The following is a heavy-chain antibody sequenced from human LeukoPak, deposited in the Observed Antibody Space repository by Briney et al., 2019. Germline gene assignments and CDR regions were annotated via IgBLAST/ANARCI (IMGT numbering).Heavy chain of an antibody. V-gene: IGHV1-2*02. CDR3: ARDLAMYSPDLDY. Sequence: ASVTVSFKASGYTFTDYYLHWVRQAPGHGLEWMGWINPKTGVTKYVQNFQGRVTMTRDTSINTAYMEVSRLRSDDTAVFYCARDLAMYSPDLDYWGQGTLVTVSS. J-gene: IGHJ4*02. D-gene: IGHD1-26*01. CDR2: INPKTGVT. CDR1: GYTFTDYY.